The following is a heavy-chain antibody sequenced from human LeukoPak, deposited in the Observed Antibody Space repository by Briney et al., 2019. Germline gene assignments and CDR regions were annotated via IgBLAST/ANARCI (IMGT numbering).Heavy chain of an antibody. CDR1: GGSFSGYY. CDR3: ARGFFGGAFDI. D-gene: IGHD3-3*01. CDR2: INHSGST. J-gene: IGHJ3*02. Sequence: SETLSLTCAVYGGSFSGYYWSWIRQPPGKGLEWIGEINHSGSTNYNPSLKSRVTISVDTSKNQFSLKLSSVTAADTAVYYCARGFFGGAFDIWGQGTMVTVSS. V-gene: IGHV4-34*01.